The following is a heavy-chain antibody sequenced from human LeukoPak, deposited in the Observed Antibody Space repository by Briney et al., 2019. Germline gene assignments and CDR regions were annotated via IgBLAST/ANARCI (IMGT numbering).Heavy chain of an antibody. J-gene: IGHJ4*02. CDR3: ARGLFREVIVVATRLFDY. Sequence: SETLSLTCAVYGGSFSGYYWSWIRQPPGKGLEWIGEINHSGSTNYNPSLKSRVTISVDTSKNQFSLKLSSVTAADTAVYYCARGLFREVIVVATRLFDYWGQGTLVTVSS. D-gene: IGHD2-21*02. V-gene: IGHV4-34*01. CDR2: INHSGST. CDR1: GGSFSGYY.